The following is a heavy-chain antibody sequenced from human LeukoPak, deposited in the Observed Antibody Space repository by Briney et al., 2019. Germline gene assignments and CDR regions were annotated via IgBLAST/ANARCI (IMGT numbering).Heavy chain of an antibody. J-gene: IGHJ3*02. CDR3: ARARGHYYDSSPPGGAFDI. CDR1: GFTFSSYS. CDR2: IGSSSTI. D-gene: IGHD3-22*01. Sequence: GGSLRLSCAASGFTFSSYSMNWVRQAPGKGLEWVSYIGSSSTIYYADSVKGRFTISRDNAKNSLYLQMNSLRAEDTAVYYCARARGHYYDSSPPGGAFDIWGQGTMVTVSS. V-gene: IGHV3-48*01.